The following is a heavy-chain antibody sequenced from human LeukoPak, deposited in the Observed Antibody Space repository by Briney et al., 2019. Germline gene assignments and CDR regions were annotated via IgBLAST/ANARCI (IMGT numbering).Heavy chain of an antibody. CDR1: GGSISSGSYY. CDR3: AKMPSIVVVPSASSRFDY. D-gene: IGHD2-2*01. Sequence: SETLSFTCTVSGGSISSGSYYWSWIRQPAGKGLEWIGRIYTSGSTNYNPSLKSRVTISVDSSKNQFSLKLSSVTAADTAVYYCAKMPSIVVVPSASSRFDYWGQGTLVTVSS. J-gene: IGHJ4*02. CDR2: IYTSGST. V-gene: IGHV4-61*02.